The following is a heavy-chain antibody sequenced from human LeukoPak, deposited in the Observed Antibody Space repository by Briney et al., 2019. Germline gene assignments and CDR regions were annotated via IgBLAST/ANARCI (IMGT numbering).Heavy chain of an antibody. Sequence: GGSLRLSCAASGFTVSSKDMSWVRQAPGKGLEWVSVIYSGGTAYYADSVKGRFTISRDTTKNTISLQMNSLRPEDTAVYYCARGYIWYHFDYWGQGTLVTVSS. CDR2: IYSGGTA. CDR1: GFTVSSKD. J-gene: IGHJ4*02. V-gene: IGHV3-53*01. D-gene: IGHD1-20*01. CDR3: ARGYIWYHFDY.